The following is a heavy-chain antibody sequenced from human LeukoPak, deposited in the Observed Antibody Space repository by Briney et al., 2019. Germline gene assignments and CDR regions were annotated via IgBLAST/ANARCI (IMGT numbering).Heavy chain of an antibody. Sequence: GGSLRLSCAASGFTFSSYAMSWVRQAPGKGLEWVSAISGSGGSTYYADSVKGRFTISRDNSKNTPYLQMNSLRAEDTAVYYCAKVRTQGSGYYGSWGQGTLVTVSS. CDR3: AKVRTQGSGYYGS. J-gene: IGHJ4*02. CDR2: ISGSGGST. D-gene: IGHD3-22*01. CDR1: GFTFSSYA. V-gene: IGHV3-23*01.